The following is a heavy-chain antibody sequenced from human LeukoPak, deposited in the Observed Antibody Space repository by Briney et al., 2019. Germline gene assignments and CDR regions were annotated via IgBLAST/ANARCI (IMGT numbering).Heavy chain of an antibody. CDR3: AKRDRPCSGDCSAPYYFDY. CDR2: ISSSGRNT. CDR1: GFTFSSYA. Sequence: PGGSLRLSCAASGFTFSSYAMSWVRRAPGKGLEWVSSISSSGRNTYYSDSVKGRFTISRDNSKNTLYLQMSSLRAEDTAVYYCAKRDRPCSGDCSAPYYFDYWGQGTLVTVSS. D-gene: IGHD2-21*02. V-gene: IGHV3-23*01. J-gene: IGHJ4*02.